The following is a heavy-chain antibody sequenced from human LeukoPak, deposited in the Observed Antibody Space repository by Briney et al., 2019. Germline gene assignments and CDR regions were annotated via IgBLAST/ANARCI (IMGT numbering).Heavy chain of an antibody. Sequence: GGSLRLSCAASGFTFSNYAMHWARQAPGKGLEWVALISYDGSVRYYVDSVRGRFTISKDKSRNTLFLQMNSLRTEDTAVYFCAKERRGFYMDVWGSGTTVTVSS. CDR1: GFTFSNYA. CDR2: ISYDGSVR. V-gene: IGHV3-30*02. CDR3: AKERRGFYMDV. J-gene: IGHJ6*03.